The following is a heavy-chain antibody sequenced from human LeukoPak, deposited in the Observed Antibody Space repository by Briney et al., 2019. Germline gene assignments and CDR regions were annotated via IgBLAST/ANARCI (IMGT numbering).Heavy chain of an antibody. V-gene: IGHV1-18*01. CDR1: GYTFTIYG. J-gene: IGHJ4*02. D-gene: IGHD3-22*01. CDR3: ARDGDYDSNYFDY. CDR2: ISAYNDNT. Sequence: ASVNVSFTASGYTFTIYGISWVRQAPGQGLEWMGWISAYNDNTNYAQKLQGRVTMTTDTSTSTAYMELRSLRSDDTAAYYCARDGDYDSNYFDYWGQGTLVTVSS.